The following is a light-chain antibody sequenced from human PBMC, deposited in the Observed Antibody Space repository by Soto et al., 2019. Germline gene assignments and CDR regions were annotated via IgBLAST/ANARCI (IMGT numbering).Light chain of an antibody. CDR2: DAS. CDR3: QQRLRYPST. CDR1: DDITNY. Sequence: IQSTQSPSSLSVSVGDRVTVTCRASDDITNYLAWYQQKAGKAPKLLIYDASTLYSGVPSRFSGSGSGTDFTLPISCLQPEELATYYCQQRLRYPSTFGGGTKV. V-gene: IGKV1-9*01. J-gene: IGKJ4*01.